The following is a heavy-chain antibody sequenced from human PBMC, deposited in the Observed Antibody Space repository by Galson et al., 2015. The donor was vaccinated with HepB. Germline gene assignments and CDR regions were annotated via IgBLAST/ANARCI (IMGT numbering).Heavy chain of an antibody. CDR1: GFTFSSYG. V-gene: IGHV3-30*18. D-gene: IGHD3-22*01. CDR3: AKGRSFSYYYDSSALDAFDI. J-gene: IGHJ3*02. CDR2: ISYDGSNK. Sequence: SLRLSCAASGFTFSSYGMHWVRQAPGKGLEWVAVISYDGSNKYYADSVKGRFTISRDNSKNTLYLQMNSLRAEDTAVYYCAKGRSFSYYYDSSALDAFDIWGQGTMVTVSS.